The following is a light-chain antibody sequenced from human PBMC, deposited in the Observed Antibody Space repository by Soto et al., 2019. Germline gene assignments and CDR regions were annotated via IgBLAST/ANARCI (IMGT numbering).Light chain of an antibody. J-gene: IGKJ4*01. CDR3: QQRSNWLLT. CDR2: DKS. CDR1: QSVSSY. V-gene: IGKV3-11*01. Sequence: EIVLTQSPATLSLSPGERATLSCRASQSVSSYLAWYQLKPGQAPRLLIYDKSNRATGIPARFSGSGSGTDFTLTISSLEPEDFAIYYCQQRSNWLLTFGGGTKVEIK.